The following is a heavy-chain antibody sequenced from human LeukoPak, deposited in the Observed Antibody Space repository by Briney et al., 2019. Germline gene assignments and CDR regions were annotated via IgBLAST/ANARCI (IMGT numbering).Heavy chain of an antibody. J-gene: IGHJ4*02. CDR2: IYYSGST. D-gene: IGHD5-12*01. CDR3: ARVREVAPRVARSWDY. V-gene: IGHV4-59*01. Sequence: SETLSLTCTVSGGSISSYYWSWIRQPPGKGLEWIGYIYYSGSTNYNPSLKGRVTISVDTSKNQFSLKLSSVTAADTAVYYCARVREVAPRVARSWDYWGQGTLVTVSS. CDR1: GGSISSYY.